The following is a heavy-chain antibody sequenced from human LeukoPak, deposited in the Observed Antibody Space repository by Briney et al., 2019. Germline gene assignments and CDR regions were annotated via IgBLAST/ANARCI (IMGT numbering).Heavy chain of an antibody. V-gene: IGHV4-34*01. J-gene: IGHJ4*02. D-gene: IGHD3-3*01. CDR1: GGSFSGYY. CDR3: ARRTIFGVMLDY. Sequence: SETLSLTCAVYGGSFSGYYWSWIRQPPGKGLEWIGEINHSGSTNYNPSLKSRVTISVDTSKNQFSLKLSSVTAADTAVYYCARRTIFGVMLDYWGQGTLVAVSS. CDR2: INHSGST.